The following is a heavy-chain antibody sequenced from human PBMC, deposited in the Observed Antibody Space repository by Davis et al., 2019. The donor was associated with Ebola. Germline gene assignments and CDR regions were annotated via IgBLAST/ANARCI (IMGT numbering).Heavy chain of an antibody. Sequence: GESLKISCAASGFTFSDYYMSWIRQAPGKGLEWVSYIISSGSNIYYADSVKGRFTISRDNAKNSLYLQMNSLRAEDTAVYYCARSLTALVGAARRYYYYGMDVWGQGTTVTVSS. CDR1: GFTFSDYY. D-gene: IGHD1-26*01. V-gene: IGHV3-11*01. CDR2: IISSGSNI. J-gene: IGHJ6*02. CDR3: ARSLTALVGAARRYYYYGMDV.